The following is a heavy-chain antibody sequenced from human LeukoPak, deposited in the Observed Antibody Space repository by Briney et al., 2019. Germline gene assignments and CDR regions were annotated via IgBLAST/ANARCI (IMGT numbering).Heavy chain of an antibody. Sequence: PGGSLRLSCAASGFTFSSYGMHWVRQAPGKGLEWVAVISYDGSNKYYADSVKGRFTISRDNSKNTLYLQMNSLRAEDTAVYYCAKGDYGEDYGMDVWGQGTTVTVSS. J-gene: IGHJ6*02. D-gene: IGHD4-17*01. CDR1: GFTFSSYG. V-gene: IGHV3-30*18. CDR3: AKGDYGEDYGMDV. CDR2: ISYDGSNK.